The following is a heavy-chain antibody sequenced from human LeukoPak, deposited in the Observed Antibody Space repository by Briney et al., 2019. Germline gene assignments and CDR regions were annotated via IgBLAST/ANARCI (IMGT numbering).Heavy chain of an antibody. J-gene: IGHJ3*02. Sequence: GASVKVSCKASGGTFSSYAISWVRQAPGQGLEWMGGIIPIFGTANYAQKFQGRVTITADESTSTAYMELSSLRSEDTAVYYCARGAHSSSYAFDIWGQGTMVTVSS. CDR1: GGTFSSYA. CDR2: IIPIFGTA. CDR3: ARGAHSSSYAFDI. V-gene: IGHV1-69*13. D-gene: IGHD6-6*01.